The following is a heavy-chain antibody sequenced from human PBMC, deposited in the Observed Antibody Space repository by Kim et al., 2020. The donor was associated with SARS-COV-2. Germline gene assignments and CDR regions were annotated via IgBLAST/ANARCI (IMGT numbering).Heavy chain of an antibody. J-gene: IGHJ4*02. Sequence: SETLSLTCAVYGGSFSGYYWSWIRKPPGKGMEWMGVINHSGSTNSHPSLKSRVTISVDTSKNQFSLKLSSVTAADTAVYYCARGASGRTGFDYWGQGTLVSVSS. CDR2: INHSGST. CDR1: GGSFSGYY. D-gene: IGHD3-3*01. CDR3: ARGASGRTGFDY. V-gene: IGHV4-34*01.